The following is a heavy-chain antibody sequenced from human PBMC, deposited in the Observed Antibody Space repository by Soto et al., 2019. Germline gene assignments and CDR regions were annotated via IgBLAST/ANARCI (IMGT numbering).Heavy chain of an antibody. CDR2: ISYDGTNK. V-gene: IGHV3-30-3*01. J-gene: IGHJ4*02. Sequence: QVQLVESGGGVVQPGRSLRLSCAASGFTFSDYAMQWVRQAPGKGLEWVAGISYDGTNKNYADSMKGRFTISKDNSKNTLYLQMNRLRAEDTAVYYCARSRTICGVVAPFDKWGQGTPVTVSS. CDR3: ARSRTICGVVAPFDK. CDR1: GFTFSDYA. D-gene: IGHD3-3*01.